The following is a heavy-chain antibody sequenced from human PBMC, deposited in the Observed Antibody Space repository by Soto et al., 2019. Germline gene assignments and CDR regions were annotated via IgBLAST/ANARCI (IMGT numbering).Heavy chain of an antibody. J-gene: IGHJ6*02. Sequence: PGGSLRLSCAASGFTFSTYAMSWVRQAPGKGLEWVSAISGSGGSIYYADSVKGRFTISRDNSKNTLFLLMNSLRPEDTAVYHCAKGWEVDILTGYPRAYYGMDVWGQGTTVTVSS. V-gene: IGHV3-23*01. D-gene: IGHD3-9*01. CDR1: GFTFSTYA. CDR2: ISGSGGSI. CDR3: AKGWEVDILTGYPRAYYGMDV.